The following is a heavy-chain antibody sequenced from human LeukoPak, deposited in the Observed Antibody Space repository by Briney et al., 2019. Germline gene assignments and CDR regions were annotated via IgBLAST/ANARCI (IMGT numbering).Heavy chain of an antibody. CDR1: GGPISSYY. V-gene: IGHV4-59*13. J-gene: IGHJ6*03. CDR3: ARVSQQTPFYVYYYYYFMDV. CDR2: IYYSGST. D-gene: IGHD5/OR15-5a*01. Sequence: PSETLSLTCTVSGGPISSYYWSRIRQPPGKGLEWIGYIYYSGSTNYNPSLKSRVTISVDTSKNQFSLKLSSVTAADTAVYYCARVSQQTPFYVYYYYYFMDVWGKGTTVTVSS.